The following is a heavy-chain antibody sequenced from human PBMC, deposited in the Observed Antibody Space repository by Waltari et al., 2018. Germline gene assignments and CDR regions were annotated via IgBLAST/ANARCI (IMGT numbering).Heavy chain of an antibody. D-gene: IGHD6-13*01. CDR3: ARAAAGTT. J-gene: IGHJ4*02. CDR1: GFTLSSYW. Sequence: EVQLVESGGGLVQPGGSLRLSCAASGFTLSSYWMSWVRQAQGKGLEWVANIKQDGSEKYYVDSVKGRFTISRDNAKNSLYLQMNSLRAEDTAVYYCARAAAGTTWGQGTLVTVSS. V-gene: IGHV3-7*01. CDR2: IKQDGSEK.